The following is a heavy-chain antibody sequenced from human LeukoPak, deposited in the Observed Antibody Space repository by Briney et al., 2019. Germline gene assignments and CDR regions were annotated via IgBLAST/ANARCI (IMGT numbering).Heavy chain of an antibody. J-gene: IGHJ6*02. V-gene: IGHV4-34*01. CDR3: ARGVICSGGRCYRSVGGIYYYYYGMDV. CDR1: GGSFSGYY. CDR2: INHSGST. Sequence: SETLSLTCAVYGGSFSGYYWSWIRQPPGKGLEWIGEINHSGSTNYNPSLKSRVTISVDTSKNQFSLKLSSVTAADTAVYYCARGVICSGGRCYRSVGGIYYYYYGMDVWGQGTTVTVSS. D-gene: IGHD2-15*01.